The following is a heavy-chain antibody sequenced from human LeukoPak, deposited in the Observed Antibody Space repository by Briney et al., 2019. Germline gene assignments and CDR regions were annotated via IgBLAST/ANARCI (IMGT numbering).Heavy chain of an antibody. CDR1: GYXFTGYY. D-gene: IGHD6-19*01. Sequence: ASVKVSCKASGYXFTGYYMQWVRQAPGQGPEWMGWINPNSGGTNYAQKFQGRVTMTRDTSISTAYIELSRLRSDDTAVYYCARSDSSGWLDYWGQGALVTVSS. J-gene: IGHJ4*02. CDR2: INPNSGGT. CDR3: ARSDSSGWLDY. V-gene: IGHV1-2*02.